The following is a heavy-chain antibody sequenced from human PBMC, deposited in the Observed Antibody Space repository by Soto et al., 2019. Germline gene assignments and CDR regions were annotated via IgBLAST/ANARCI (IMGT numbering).Heavy chain of an antibody. D-gene: IGHD2-15*01. J-gene: IGHJ6*03. V-gene: IGHV4-59*01. Sequence: QVQLQESGPGLVKPSETLSLTCTVSGGSISNYYWSWIRQPPGKGLEWIGYIYHSGSTNYNPSLKSRVTISADTSKNQFSLKLSSVTAADTAVYYCTRERRDIVVVVATNYYYYMDVWGKGTTVTVSS. CDR2: IYHSGST. CDR1: GGSISNYY. CDR3: TRERRDIVVVVATNYYYYMDV.